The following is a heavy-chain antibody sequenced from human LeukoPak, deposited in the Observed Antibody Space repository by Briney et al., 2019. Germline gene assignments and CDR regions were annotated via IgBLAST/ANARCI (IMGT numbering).Heavy chain of an antibody. CDR3: AKRGSGSPRNYYYYYMDV. CDR2: INPNSGGT. CDR1: GYTFTGYY. D-gene: IGHD3-10*01. Sequence: GASVKVSCKASGYTFTGYYMHWVRQAPGRGLEWMGWINPNSGGTNYAQKFQGRVTMTRDTSISTAYMELSRLRSDDTAVYYCAKRGSGSPRNYYYYYMDVWGKGTTVTVSS. V-gene: IGHV1-2*02. J-gene: IGHJ6*03.